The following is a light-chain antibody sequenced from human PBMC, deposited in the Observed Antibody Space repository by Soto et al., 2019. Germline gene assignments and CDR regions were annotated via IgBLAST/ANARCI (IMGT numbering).Light chain of an antibody. V-gene: IGKV3-20*01. J-gene: IGKJ1*01. Sequence: IVMTQSPATLSVSAGERATLSCRASQSVGSNLAWYQQKPGQAPRLLIYGASSRATGIPDRFSGSGSGTDFTLTISRLDPEDFAVYYCQQYGSSSWTFGQGTKVDIK. CDR2: GAS. CDR1: QSVGSN. CDR3: QQYGSSSWT.